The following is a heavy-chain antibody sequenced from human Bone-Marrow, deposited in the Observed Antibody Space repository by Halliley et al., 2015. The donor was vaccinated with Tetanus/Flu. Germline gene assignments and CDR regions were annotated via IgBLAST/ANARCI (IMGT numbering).Heavy chain of an antibody. D-gene: IGHD3-22*01. V-gene: IGHV4-59*01. CDR2: FSGIT. Sequence: FSGITNYNPSLNSRVTISVDTSKNQFSLKLSSVTAADTAVYYCAREFYDDGSGNRVFYGMDVWGQGTTVTVSS. J-gene: IGHJ6*02. CDR3: AREFYDDGSGNRVFYGMDV.